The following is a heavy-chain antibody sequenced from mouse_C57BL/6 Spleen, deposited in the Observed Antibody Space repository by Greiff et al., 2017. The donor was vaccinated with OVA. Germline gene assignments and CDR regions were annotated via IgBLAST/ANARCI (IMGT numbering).Heavy chain of an antibody. CDR3: TREGETGTDFDY. V-gene: IGHV5-9-1*02. CDR2: ISSGGDYI. J-gene: IGHJ2*01. D-gene: IGHD4-1*01. CDR1: GFTFSSYA. Sequence: VQLKESGEGLVKPGGSLKLSCAASGFTFSSYAMSWVRQTPEKRLEWVAYISSGGDYIYYADTVKGRFTISRDNARNTLYLQMSSLKSEDTAMYYCTREGETGTDFDYWGQGTTLTVSS.